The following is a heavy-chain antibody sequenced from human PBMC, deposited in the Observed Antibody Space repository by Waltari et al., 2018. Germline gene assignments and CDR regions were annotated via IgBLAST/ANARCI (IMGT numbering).Heavy chain of an antibody. CDR1: GFTFSSYA. D-gene: IGHD3-22*01. Sequence: QVQLVESGGGVVQPGRSLRLSCAASGFTFSSYAMHWVRQAPGRGHEWVAVISYDGSNKYYADSVKGRFTISRDNSKNTLYLQMNSLRAEDTAVYYCARAQYSYYYDSSGYSDAFDIWGQGTMVTVSS. CDR3: ARAQYSYYYDSSGYSDAFDI. CDR2: ISYDGSNK. V-gene: IGHV3-30*01. J-gene: IGHJ3*02.